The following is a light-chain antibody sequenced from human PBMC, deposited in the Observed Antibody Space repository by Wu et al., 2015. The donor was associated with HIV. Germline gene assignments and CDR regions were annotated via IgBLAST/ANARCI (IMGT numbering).Light chain of an antibody. CDR3: QQYESYPCT. CDR1: QSIFNW. J-gene: IGKJ2*02. V-gene: IGKV1-5*03. CDR2: KAS. Sequence: DIQMTQSPSTLSASVGDRVTITCRASQSIFNWLAWYQQKPGKVPSLLIYKASTLETGVPSRFSGSGSGTEFTLTISSLQPDDFATYYCQQYESYPCTFGQGTKLEI.